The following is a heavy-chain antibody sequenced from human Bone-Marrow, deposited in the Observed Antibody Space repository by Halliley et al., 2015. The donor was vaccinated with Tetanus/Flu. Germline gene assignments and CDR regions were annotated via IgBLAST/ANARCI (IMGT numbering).Heavy chain of an antibody. CDR2: TSYDGSNE. D-gene: IGHD2-2*01. Sequence: SLRLSCAASGFTFSTYTMHWVRQAPGKGLVWVAVTSYDGSNEYFADSVKGRFTISRDNSKNTLYLQMNSLRAEDTAVYYCARENEYAEEHWYFDLWGRGTLVTVSS. J-gene: IGHJ2*01. V-gene: IGHV3-30-3*01. CDR1: GFTFSTYT. CDR3: ARENEYAEEHWYFDL.